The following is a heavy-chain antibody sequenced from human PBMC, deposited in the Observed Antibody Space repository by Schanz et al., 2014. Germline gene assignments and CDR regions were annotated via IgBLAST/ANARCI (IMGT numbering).Heavy chain of an antibody. Sequence: VQLVESGGGVVQPGGSLRLSCAASGFTFSTYWMSWVRQAPGKGLEWVSSVSHGGTYIYYADSVRGRFTISRDNAKNSLYLQMNSLRTEDTAFYYCAKDFRSSSWSLKFDYWGQGSLVTVS. CDR2: VSHGGTYI. CDR1: GFTFSTYW. CDR3: AKDFRSSSWSLKFDY. D-gene: IGHD6-13*01. J-gene: IGHJ4*02. V-gene: IGHV3-21*04.